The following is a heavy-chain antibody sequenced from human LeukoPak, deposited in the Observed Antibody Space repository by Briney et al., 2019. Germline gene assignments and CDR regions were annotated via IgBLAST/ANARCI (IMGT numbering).Heavy chain of an antibody. J-gene: IGHJ3*02. CDR2: IDHSGST. CDR1: GYSISSGYY. Sequence: PSETLSLTCTVSGYSISSGYYWGWIRQPPGKGLEWTGSIDHSGSTNYNPSLKSRITISVDKSKNHFSLKLSSVTAADTAVYYCARERSGSEIFARSFDIWGQGTMVTVSS. V-gene: IGHV4-38-2*02. D-gene: IGHD3-3*01. CDR3: ARERSGSEIFARSFDI.